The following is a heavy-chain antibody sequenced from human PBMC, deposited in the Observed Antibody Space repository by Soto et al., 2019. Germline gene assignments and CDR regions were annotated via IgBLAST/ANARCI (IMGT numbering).Heavy chain of an antibody. J-gene: IGHJ4*02. Sequence: GGSLRLSCAASGFTFSNYGMSWVRQAPGKGLEWVSGISGSGGSTYYADSVKGRFTISRDSSKNTLYLQMNSLRAEDTAVYYCAKSTQYSSSSIDFWGQGTLVTVSS. CDR1: GFTFSNYG. CDR2: ISGSGGST. D-gene: IGHD6-6*01. V-gene: IGHV3-23*01. CDR3: AKSTQYSSSSIDF.